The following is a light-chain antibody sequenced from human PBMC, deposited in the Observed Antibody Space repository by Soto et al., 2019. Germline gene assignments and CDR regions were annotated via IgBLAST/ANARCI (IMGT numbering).Light chain of an antibody. CDR1: TGAVTKGFS. CDR2: SIT. Sequence: QTVVTQEPSLTVCQGGTVTRTCASSTGAVTKGFSPNWLQQRHGQPPRALIYSITKTHSWTPARFSGSLLGRKAALTLSGVQPEDEAVYYCLLWYGGAYVFGTGTKVTVL. CDR3: LLWYGGAYV. J-gene: IGLJ1*01. V-gene: IGLV7-43*01.